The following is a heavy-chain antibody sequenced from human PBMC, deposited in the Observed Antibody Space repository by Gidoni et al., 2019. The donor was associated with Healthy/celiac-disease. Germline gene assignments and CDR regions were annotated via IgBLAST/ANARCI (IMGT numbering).Heavy chain of an antibody. J-gene: IGHJ3*02. D-gene: IGHD3-10*01. CDR1: GYTFNSYD. CDR2: LIASGGST. CDR3: ARESRLYGSGSYSLGDDAFDI. Sequence: QVQLVQSGAEVKKPGAAVKVSCKASGYTFNSYDMPWVRQAPGQGLEWMGILIASGGSTSYAQKFQGRVTMTRDTSTSTCYMELGSLRSEDTAVYSCARESRLYGSGSYSLGDDAFDIWGQGTMVTVSS. V-gene: IGHV1-46*02.